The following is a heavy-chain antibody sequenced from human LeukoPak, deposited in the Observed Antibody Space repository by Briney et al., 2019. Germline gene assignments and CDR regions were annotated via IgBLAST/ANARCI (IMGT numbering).Heavy chain of an antibody. CDR1: GGPISSYY. V-gene: IGHV4-4*07. Sequence: SETLSLTCTVSGGPISSYYWSWIRQPAGKGLECIGRIYTSGSTNYNPSLKSRVTMSVDTSKNQFSLKLSSVTAADTAVYYCARDRGEYYDFWSGYPHDAFDIWGQGTMVTVSS. CDR2: IYTSGST. J-gene: IGHJ3*02. D-gene: IGHD3-3*01. CDR3: ARDRGEYYDFWSGYPHDAFDI.